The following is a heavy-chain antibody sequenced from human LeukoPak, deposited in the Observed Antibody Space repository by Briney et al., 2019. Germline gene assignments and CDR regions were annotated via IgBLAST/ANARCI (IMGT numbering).Heavy chain of an antibody. CDR3: ARYAEYCSGGSCYYPEFDY. Sequence: PSETLSLTCTVSGGSISSSSYYWGWIRQPPGKGLEWIGSIYYSGSTYYNPSLKSRVTISVDTSKNQFSLKLSSVTAADTAVYYCARYAEYCSGGSCYYPEFDYWGQGTLVTVSS. CDR1: GGSISSSSYY. J-gene: IGHJ4*02. V-gene: IGHV4-39*07. D-gene: IGHD2-15*01. CDR2: IYYSGST.